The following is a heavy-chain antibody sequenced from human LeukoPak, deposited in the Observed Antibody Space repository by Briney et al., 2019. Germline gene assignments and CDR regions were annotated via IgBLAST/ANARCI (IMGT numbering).Heavy chain of an antibody. V-gene: IGHV3-23*01. J-gene: IGHJ4*02. CDR2: ISGSGNYT. D-gene: IGHD2-15*01. Sequence: GGSLRLSCAASGFTFSSFAMNWVRQAPGKGLEWVSVISGSGNYTYYADSVKGRFTISRDTSKNTVYLQMNSLRVEDTAVYYCAKGSGNSRYPQIDYWGQGTLVTVSS. CDR1: GFTFSSFA. CDR3: AKGSGNSRYPQIDY.